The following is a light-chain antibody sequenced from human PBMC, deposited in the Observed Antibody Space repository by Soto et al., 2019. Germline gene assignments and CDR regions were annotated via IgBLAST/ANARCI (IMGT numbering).Light chain of an antibody. V-gene: IGLV2-14*01. J-gene: IGLJ1*01. CDR1: SSDVGAYNY. CDR3: SSYTSSDTYV. CDR2: DVS. Sequence: QSVLTQPASVSGSPGQSIAISCTGTSSDVGAYNYVSWYQQYPGKAPELMIYDVSNRPSGVSNRFSGSTSGNTASLTISGLQAEDEADYYCSSYTSSDTYVFGTGTKVTVL.